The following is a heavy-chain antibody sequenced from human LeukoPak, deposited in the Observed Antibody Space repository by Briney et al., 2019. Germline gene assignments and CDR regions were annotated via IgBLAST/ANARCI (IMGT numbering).Heavy chain of an antibody. V-gene: IGHV4-4*07. CDR2: IYTSGST. Sequence: PSETLSLTCTVSGGSISSYYWGWIRQPAGKGLEWIGRIYTSGSTNYNPSLKSRVTMSVDTSKNQFSLKLSSVTAADTAVYYCARDTIFGVVNFAGAFDIWGQGTMVTVSS. D-gene: IGHD3-3*01. CDR1: GGSISSYY. CDR3: ARDTIFGVVNFAGAFDI. J-gene: IGHJ3*02.